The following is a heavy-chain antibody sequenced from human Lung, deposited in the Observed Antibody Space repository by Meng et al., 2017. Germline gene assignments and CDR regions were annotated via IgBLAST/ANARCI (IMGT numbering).Heavy chain of an antibody. J-gene: IGHJ4*02. CDR3: ARGPTTMAHDFDY. D-gene: IGHD4-11*01. Sequence: HVHLQQWCAGLLKPSETLSLTCVVSGGSFSDYYWSSIRQPPGKVLEWIGEINHSGNTNYNPSLESRATISVDTSQNNLSLKLSPVTAADSAVYYCARGPTTMAHDFDYWGQGTLVTVSS. CDR1: GGSFSDYY. V-gene: IGHV4-34*01. CDR2: INHSGNT.